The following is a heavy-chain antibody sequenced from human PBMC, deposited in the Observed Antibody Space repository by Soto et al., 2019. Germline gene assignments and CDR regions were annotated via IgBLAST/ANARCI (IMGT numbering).Heavy chain of an antibody. Sequence: SVKDCFKASGYTFTSYYMHWGRQAPVQGLEWMGIINPSGGSTSYAQKFQGRVTMTRDTSTSTVYMELSSLRSEDTAVYYCARVHRFYDFWSGYYFGRMDVWGQGTKVTVSS. J-gene: IGHJ6*02. CDR2: INPSGGST. CDR3: ARVHRFYDFWSGYYFGRMDV. CDR1: GYTFTSYY. D-gene: IGHD3-3*01. V-gene: IGHV1-46*01.